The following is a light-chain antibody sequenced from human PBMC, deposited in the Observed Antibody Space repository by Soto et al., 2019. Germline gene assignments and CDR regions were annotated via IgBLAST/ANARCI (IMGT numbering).Light chain of an antibody. CDR3: QQYGSSPMYT. CDR2: GAS. V-gene: IGKV3-20*01. J-gene: IGKJ2*01. CDR1: QSVSSSY. Sequence: EIVLTQSPGTLSLSPGERAILSCRASQSVSSSYLAWYQQKPGQAPRLLIYGASGRATGIPDRFSGSGSGTDFTLTISRLEPEDFAVYYCQQYGSSPMYTFGQGTNLEI.